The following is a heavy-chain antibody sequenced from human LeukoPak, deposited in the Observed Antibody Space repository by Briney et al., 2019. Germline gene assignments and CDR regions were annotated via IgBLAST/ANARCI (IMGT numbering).Heavy chain of an antibody. CDR2: IYYSGST. J-gene: IGHJ4*02. D-gene: IGHD3-10*01. CDR3: ARDRGLWFGELLDY. CDR1: GGSISSGGYY. V-gene: IGHV4-31*03. Sequence: SQTLSLTCTVSGGSISSGGYYWSWIRQHPGKGLEWIGYIYYSGSTYYNPSLKSRVTISVDTSKNQFSLKLNSVTAADTAVYYCARDRGLWFGELLDYWGPGTLVTVSS.